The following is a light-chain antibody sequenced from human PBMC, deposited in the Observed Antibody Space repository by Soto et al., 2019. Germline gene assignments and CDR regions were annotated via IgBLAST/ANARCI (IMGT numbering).Light chain of an antibody. V-gene: IGKV1-39*01. J-gene: IGKJ2*01. CDR2: AAS. CDR1: QSISSY. Sequence: DIQMTQSPSSLSASVGDRVTITCPASQSISSYLNWYQQKPGKAPKLLIYAASSLQSGVPSRFSGSGSGTDFTLTISSLQPEDFATYYCQQSYSTQYTFGQGTKLEIK. CDR3: QQSYSTQYT.